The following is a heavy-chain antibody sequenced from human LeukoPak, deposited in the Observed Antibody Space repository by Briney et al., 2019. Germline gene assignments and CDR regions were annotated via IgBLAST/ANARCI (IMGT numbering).Heavy chain of an antibody. V-gene: IGHV1-46*01. D-gene: IGHD4-17*01. CDR3: ARIRVGYYGDYDSRDRLDY. CDR1: GYTFSSYL. J-gene: IGHJ4*02. Sequence: GASVKVSCKASGYTFSSYLMHWVRQAPGQGLEWMGIINPSGGSTSYAQKFQGRVTMTRDTSTSTVYMELSSLRSEDTAVYYCARIRVGYYGDYDSRDRLDYWGQGTLVTVSS. CDR2: INPSGGST.